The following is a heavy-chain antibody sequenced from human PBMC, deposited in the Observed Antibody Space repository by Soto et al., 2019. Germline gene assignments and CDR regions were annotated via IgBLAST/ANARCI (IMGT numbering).Heavy chain of an antibody. Sequence: SETLSLTCTVSGGSINIINNYWSWIRQPPGKGLEWIGFISYSGSTYYNPSLMSRLTISLDTSTNRFSLKLTSVTAADTAVYYCAREEAARIERWFDPWGQGTLVTVSS. CDR3: AREEAARIERWFDP. D-gene: IGHD6-6*01. CDR2: ISYSGST. CDR1: GGSINIINNY. V-gene: IGHV4-30-4*01. J-gene: IGHJ5*02.